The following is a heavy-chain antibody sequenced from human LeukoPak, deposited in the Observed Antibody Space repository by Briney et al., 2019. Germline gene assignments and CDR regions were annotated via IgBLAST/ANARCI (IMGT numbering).Heavy chain of an antibody. J-gene: IGHJ4*02. CDR1: GYTLTELS. V-gene: IGHV1-24*01. CDR2: FDPEDGET. Sequence: GASVKVSCKVSGYTLTELSMHWVRQAPGKGLEWMGGFDPEDGETIYAQKFQGRVTITADESTSTAYMELSSLRSEDTAVYYCAAYGKSPSIDYDSSGYQWGQGTLVTVSS. CDR3: AAYGKSPSIDYDSSGYQ. D-gene: IGHD3-22*01.